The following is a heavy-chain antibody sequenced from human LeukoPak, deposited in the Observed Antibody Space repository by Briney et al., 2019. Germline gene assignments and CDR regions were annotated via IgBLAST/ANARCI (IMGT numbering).Heavy chain of an antibody. J-gene: IGHJ4*02. V-gene: IGHV4-34*01. D-gene: IGHD6-13*01. CDR3: ARLGIAAAGTNY. CDR1: GGSFSGYY. Sequence: PSETLSLTCAVYGGSFSGYYWSWIRQPPGKGLEWIGEINHSGSTNYNPSLKSRVTISVDTSKNQFSLKLSSVTAADPAVYYCARLGIAAAGTNYWGQGTLVTVSS. CDR2: INHSGST.